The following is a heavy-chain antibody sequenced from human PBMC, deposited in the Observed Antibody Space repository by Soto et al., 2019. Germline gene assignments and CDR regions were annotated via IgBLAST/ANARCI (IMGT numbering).Heavy chain of an antibody. J-gene: IGHJ4*02. V-gene: IGHV3-9*01. CDR3: AKDMRRVHVLRFLEWLYTFDY. CDR1: GFTFDDYA. CDR2: ISWNSGSI. Sequence: GGSLRLSCAASGFTFDDYAMHWVRQAPGKGLEWVSGISWNSGSIGYADSVKGRFTISRDNAKNSLYLQMNSLRAEDTALYYCAKDMRRVHVLRFLEWLYTFDYWGQGTLVTVSS. D-gene: IGHD3-3*01.